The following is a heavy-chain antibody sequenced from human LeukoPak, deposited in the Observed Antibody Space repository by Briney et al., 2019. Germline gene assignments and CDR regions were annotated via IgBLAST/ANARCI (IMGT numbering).Heavy chain of an antibody. CDR1: GGSISSFY. CDR3: ARGYSGSYGRFDY. CDR2: IYYSGNT. V-gene: IGHV4-59*01. J-gene: IGHJ4*02. Sequence: PSETLSLTCTVSGGSISSFYWSWIRQPPGKGREWVGYIYYSGNTNYNPSLKNRVTISADTSKTQFSPKLSSVTAADTAVYYCARGYSGSYGRFDYWGQGTLATVSS. D-gene: IGHD1-26*01.